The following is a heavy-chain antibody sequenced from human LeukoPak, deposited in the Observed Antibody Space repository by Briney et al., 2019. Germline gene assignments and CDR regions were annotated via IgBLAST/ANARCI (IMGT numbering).Heavy chain of an antibody. V-gene: IGHV4-31*03. CDR1: GGSISSGDYY. J-gene: IGHJ4*02. D-gene: IGHD5-12*01. Sequence: PSETLSLTCTVSGGSISSGDYYWSWIRQHPGKGLEWIGYIYHSGNNYYNPSLKSRVIISVDTSKNQFSLKLNSVTAADTAVYYCARDSSGGYGFIDYWGQGSLVTVSS. CDR2: IYHSGNN. CDR3: ARDSSGGYGFIDY.